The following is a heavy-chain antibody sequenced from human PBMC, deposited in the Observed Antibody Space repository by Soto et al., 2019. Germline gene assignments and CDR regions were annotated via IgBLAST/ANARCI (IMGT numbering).Heavy chain of an antibody. J-gene: IGHJ6*02. D-gene: IGHD2-2*01. CDR3: AKRRVVPTARYYYYGMDV. Sequence: SETLSLNCTVSGGSISSVGYYWGWILQPPGKGLEWIGNIYYSGTTDYNPSLTSRVTISVDTSKNRFSLMLSSVTAADTAVYYCAKRRVVPTARYYYYGMDVWGQGTTVTVSS. V-gene: IGHV4-39*01. CDR1: GGSISSVGYY. CDR2: IYYSGTT.